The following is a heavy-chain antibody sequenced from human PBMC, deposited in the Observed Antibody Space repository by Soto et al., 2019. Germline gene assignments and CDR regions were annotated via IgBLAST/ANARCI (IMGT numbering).Heavy chain of an antibody. CDR1: GYTFTSYG. D-gene: IGHD6-19*01. Sequence: QVQLVQSGAEVKKPGASVKVSCKASGYTFTSYGISWVRQAPGQGLERMGWISAYNGNTNYAQKPQGIVTMTTDPATSTAYMEPRSLRSDDTAVYYCARDWPKIAVAGTFPSYYYYYGMDVWGQGTTVTVSS. CDR2: ISAYNGNT. CDR3: ARDWPKIAVAGTFPSYYYYYGMDV. J-gene: IGHJ6*02. V-gene: IGHV1-18*01.